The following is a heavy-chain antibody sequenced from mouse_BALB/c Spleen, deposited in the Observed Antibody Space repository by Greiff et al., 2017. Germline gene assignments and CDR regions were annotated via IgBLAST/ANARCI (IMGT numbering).Heavy chain of an antibody. CDR1: GFTFSSYT. D-gene: IGHD2-4*01. CDR2: ISNGGGST. V-gene: IGHV5-12-2*01. CDR3: ARPIYYDYEGAMDY. Sequence: EVQLVESGGGLVQPGGSLKLSCAASGFTFSSYTMSWVRQTPEKRLEWVAYISNGGGSTYYPDTVKGRFTISRDNAKNTLYLQMSSLKSEDTAMYYCARPIYYDYEGAMDYWGQGTSVTVSS. J-gene: IGHJ4*01.